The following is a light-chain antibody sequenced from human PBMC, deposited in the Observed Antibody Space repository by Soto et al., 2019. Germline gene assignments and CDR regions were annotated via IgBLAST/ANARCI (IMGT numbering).Light chain of an antibody. V-gene: IGLV1-44*01. CDR2: SHN. Sequence: QAVVTQAPPASGSPGQRVTISCSGSSSNIGSSAVNWYRQVPGTAPKLLIYSHNQRPSGVPDRFSGSKSDTSASLAISGLQSEDEADYYCAAWDDSLNGVVFGGGTKVTVL. CDR3: AAWDDSLNGVV. J-gene: IGLJ2*01. CDR1: SSNIGSSA.